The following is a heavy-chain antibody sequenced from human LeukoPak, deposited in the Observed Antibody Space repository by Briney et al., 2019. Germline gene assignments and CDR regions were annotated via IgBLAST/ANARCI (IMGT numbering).Heavy chain of an antibody. CDR2: ISSSSSYI. D-gene: IGHD2-15*01. V-gene: IGHV3-21*01. CDR1: GFTFSSYS. Sequence: PGGSLGLSCAASGFTFSSYSMNWVRQAPGKGLEWVSSISSSSSYIYYADSVKGRFTISRDNAKNSLYLQMNSLRAEDTAVYYCARGYCSGGSCYSELYYYYYYYMDVWGKGTTVTVSS. CDR3: ARGYCSGGSCYSELYYYYYYYMDV. J-gene: IGHJ6*03.